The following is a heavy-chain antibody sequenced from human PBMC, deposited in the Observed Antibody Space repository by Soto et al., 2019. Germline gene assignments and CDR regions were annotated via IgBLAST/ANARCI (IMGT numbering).Heavy chain of an antibody. Sequence: SETLSLTCTVSGGSFISTTYYWGWIRQPPGKGLEWIGNIYYSGTTSYNPSLKSRVTMSVDTSKNQFSLKLSSVTAADTAVYYCARLDCPTTNCYIVGRCFDPWGQGTLVTVSS. CDR2: IYYSGTT. CDR1: GGSFISTTYY. D-gene: IGHD2-2*02. CDR3: ARLDCPTTNCYIVGRCFDP. V-gene: IGHV4-39*01. J-gene: IGHJ5*02.